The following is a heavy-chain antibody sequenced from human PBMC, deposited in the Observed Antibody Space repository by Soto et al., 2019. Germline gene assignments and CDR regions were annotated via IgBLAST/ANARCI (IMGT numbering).Heavy chain of an antibody. CDR3: ARDRRLVGAARPEYFQH. CDR2: NSADNGNT. Sequence: ASVKVSCKASGYDFNNYGISWVRQAPGQRLEWMGRNSADNGNTNNAQKFQGRVTMTTDPSTRTVYMELTSLSSDDTAVYYCARDRRLVGAARPEYFQHWGQGTLVTVS. V-gene: IGHV1-18*01. D-gene: IGHD1-26*01. J-gene: IGHJ1*01. CDR1: GYDFNNYG.